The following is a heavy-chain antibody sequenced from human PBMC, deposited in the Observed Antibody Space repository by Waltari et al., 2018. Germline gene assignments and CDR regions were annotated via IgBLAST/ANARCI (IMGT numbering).Heavy chain of an antibody. CDR1: GGSISSSSYY. Sequence: QLQLQESGPGLVKPSETLSLTCTVSGGSISSSSYYWGWIRQPPGKGLEWIGSIYYSGSTYYNPSIKSRVTISVDTSKNQFSRKLSSVTAADTAVYYCARRGSSAWYCDLWGRGTLVTVSS. J-gene: IGHJ2*01. D-gene: IGHD6-13*01. CDR2: IYYSGST. CDR3: ARRGSSAWYCDL. V-gene: IGHV4-39*01.